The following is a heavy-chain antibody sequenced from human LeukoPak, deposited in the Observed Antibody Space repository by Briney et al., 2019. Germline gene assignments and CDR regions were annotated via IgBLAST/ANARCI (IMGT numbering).Heavy chain of an antibody. CDR2: ISAYNGNT. Sequence: ASVKVSCKASGYTFTSYGISWVRQAPGQGLEWMGWISAYNGNTNYAQKLQGRVTMTTDTTTSTAYMELRGLRSDDTAVYYCARDEYYYDSSGYPLFDYWGQGTLVTVSS. CDR3: ARDEYYYDSSGYPLFDY. J-gene: IGHJ4*02. V-gene: IGHV1-18*01. D-gene: IGHD3-22*01. CDR1: GYTFTSYG.